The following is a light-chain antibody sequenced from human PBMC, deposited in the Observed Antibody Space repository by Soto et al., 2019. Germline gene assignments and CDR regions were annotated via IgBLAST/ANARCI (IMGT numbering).Light chain of an antibody. CDR1: QTVSSS. CDR3: QQHINWPLT. J-gene: IGKJ4*01. CDR2: EAS. Sequence: EIVLTQSPATLSLSPGERATLSCRASQTVSSSLAWYQQKPGQAPRLPIYEASNRATGIPARFSGSGSGADFTLTISSLEPEDFALYYCQQHINWPLTFGGGTKVDI. V-gene: IGKV3-11*01.